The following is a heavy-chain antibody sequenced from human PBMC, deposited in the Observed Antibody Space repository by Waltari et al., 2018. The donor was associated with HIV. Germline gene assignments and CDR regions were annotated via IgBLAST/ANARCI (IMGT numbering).Heavy chain of an antibody. CDR1: GFTFGDYA. D-gene: IGHD3-10*01. Sequence: ELQLVESGGGLGQPGRSLRLSCTASGFTFGDYAMSCVRQAPGKGVEWGGFFRSKAYGGTTEYAASVKGRLTISRDHSKSIAYLQMNSLKTEDTAVYYCTRDSIYYYGSGSYFQHWGQGTLVTVSS. V-gene: IGHV3-49*04. CDR2: FRSKAYGGTT. CDR3: TRDSIYYYGSGSYFQH. J-gene: IGHJ1*01.